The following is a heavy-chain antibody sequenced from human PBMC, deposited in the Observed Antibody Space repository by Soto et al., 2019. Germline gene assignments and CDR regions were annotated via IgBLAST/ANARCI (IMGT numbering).Heavy chain of an antibody. CDR2: INAGNGNT. J-gene: IGHJ4*02. Sequence: ASVEVCCKASGYTITSYAMHWVRQAPGQRLEWMGWINAGNGNTKYSQKFQGRVTITRDTSASTAYMELSSLRSEDTAVYYCARGSGYYYWDDYWGQGTLVTVSS. CDR3: ARGSGYYYWDDY. CDR1: GYTITSYA. V-gene: IGHV1-3*01. D-gene: IGHD3-22*01.